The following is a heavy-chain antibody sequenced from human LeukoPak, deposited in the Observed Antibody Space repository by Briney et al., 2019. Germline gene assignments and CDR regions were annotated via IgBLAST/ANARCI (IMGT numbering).Heavy chain of an antibody. J-gene: IGHJ4*02. CDR2: ITDSGTGT. Sequence: PGGSLRLSCAASGFTFSSYALSWVRQAPGKGLEWVSGITDSGTGTYYADSVKGRFTISRDNSKNTVYLQMNSLRVEDTAIYYCAKAPGGGNWNWGQGTLVTVSS. D-gene: IGHD4-23*01. CDR1: GFTFSSYA. V-gene: IGHV3-23*01. CDR3: AKAPGGGNWN.